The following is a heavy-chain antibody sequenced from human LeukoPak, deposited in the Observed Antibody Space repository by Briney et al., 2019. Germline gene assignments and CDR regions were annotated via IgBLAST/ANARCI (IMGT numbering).Heavy chain of an antibody. CDR3: ARHPYSGSYHFDY. CDR1: GYIFTGYY. J-gene: IGHJ4*02. Sequence: GASVKVSCKASGYIFTGYYMHWVRQAPGQGLEWMGWINPNSGGTNSAQKFQGRVTMTRDTSISTAYMELSRLTSDDTAVYYCARHPYSGSYHFDYWGQGTLVTFSS. V-gene: IGHV1-2*02. D-gene: IGHD1-26*01. CDR2: INPNSGGT.